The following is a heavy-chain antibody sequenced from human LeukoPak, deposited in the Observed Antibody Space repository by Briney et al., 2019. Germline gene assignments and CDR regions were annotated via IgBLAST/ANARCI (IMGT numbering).Heavy chain of an antibody. Sequence: ASVKVSCKASGYTFTIYGISWVRQAPGQGLEWMGWISAYNGNTNYAQKLQGRVTMTTDTSTSTAYIALRSLRSDDPAVYYCARDPIQHIVVVPAYGMDVWGQGPKVTVSS. D-gene: IGHD2-2*01. V-gene: IGHV1-18*01. J-gene: IGHJ6*02. CDR2: ISAYNGNT. CDR1: GYTFTIYG. CDR3: ARDPIQHIVVVPAYGMDV.